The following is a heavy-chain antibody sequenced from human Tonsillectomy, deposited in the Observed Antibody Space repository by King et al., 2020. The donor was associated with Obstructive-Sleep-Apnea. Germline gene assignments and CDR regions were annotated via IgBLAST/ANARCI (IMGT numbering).Heavy chain of an antibody. Sequence: VQLVESGAEVKKPGESLKISFKASVYSFTIYWIGWVRLMPWKGLEWMGIIYPGDSVTRYSPSFQGQVTISADKSISTAYLQCSSLKASDTAMYYCERLAPGWSNGFDLWGQGTLVTVSS. D-gene: IGHD2-15*01. CDR2: IYPGDSVT. CDR3: ERLAPGWSNGFDL. J-gene: IGHJ4*02. CDR1: VYSFTIYW. V-gene: IGHV5-51*01.